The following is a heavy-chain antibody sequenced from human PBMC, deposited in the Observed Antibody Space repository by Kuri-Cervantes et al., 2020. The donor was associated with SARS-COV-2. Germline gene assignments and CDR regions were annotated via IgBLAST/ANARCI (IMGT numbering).Heavy chain of an antibody. CDR2: ISGSGGST. V-gene: IGHV3-23*01. D-gene: IGHD3/OR15-3a*01. J-gene: IGHJ6*02. CDR1: GFTFSSYA. Sequence: GGSLRLSCAASGFTFSSYAMSWVRQAPGKGLERVSAISGSGGSTYYADSVKGRFTISRDNAKNSLYLQMNSLRAEDTAVYYCASNGGTQPNFYYYYGMDVWGQGTMVTVSS. CDR3: ASNGGTQPNFYYYYGMDV.